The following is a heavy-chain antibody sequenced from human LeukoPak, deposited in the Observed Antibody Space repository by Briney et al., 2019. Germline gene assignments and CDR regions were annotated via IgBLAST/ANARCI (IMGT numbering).Heavy chain of an antibody. CDR3: ARVPPYCPTTSCYAPFDH. D-gene: IGHD2-2*01. CDR2: IIPIFGVT. CDR1: GYAFISYG. J-gene: IGHJ5*02. V-gene: IGHV1-69*13. Sequence: AASVKVSCKASGYAFISYGISWVRQAPGQGLEWVGGIIPIFGVTTYAQAFQDRVTITADESTGTAYMELGSLTSDDTAVYYCARVPPYCPTTSCYAPFDHWGQGTLVTVSS.